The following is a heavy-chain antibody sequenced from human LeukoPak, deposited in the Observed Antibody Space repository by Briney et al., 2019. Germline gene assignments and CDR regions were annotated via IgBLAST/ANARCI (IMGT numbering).Heavy chain of an antibody. J-gene: IGHJ3*02. CDR3: AREVVSHVMDAFDI. CDR2: INHSGST. Sequence: SETLSLTCAVYGGSFSGYYWSWIRQPPGKGLEWIGEINHSGSTNYNPSLKSRVTISVDTSKNQFSLKLSSVTAADTAVYYCAREVVSHVMDAFDIWGQGTMATVSS. CDR1: GGSFSGYY. D-gene: IGHD2-21*01. V-gene: IGHV4-34*01.